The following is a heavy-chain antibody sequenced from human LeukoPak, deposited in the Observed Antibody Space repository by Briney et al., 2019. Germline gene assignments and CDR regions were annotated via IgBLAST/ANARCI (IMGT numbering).Heavy chain of an antibody. D-gene: IGHD2-15*01. Sequence: PGGSLRLSCAASGFTFSSYSMNWVRQAPGKGLEWVSSISSSSSYIYYAESVKGRFTISRDNAKNSLYLQMNSLRAEDTAVYYWARNYIVVGEAPVLATWAQEPLFTVSS. V-gene: IGHV3-21*01. CDR1: GFTFSSYS. CDR3: ARNYIVVGEAPVLAT. CDR2: ISSSSSYI. J-gene: IGHJ5*02.